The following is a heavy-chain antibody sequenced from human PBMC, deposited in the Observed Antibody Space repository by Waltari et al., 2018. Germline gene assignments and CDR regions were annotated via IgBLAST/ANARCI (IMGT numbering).Heavy chain of an antibody. CDR2: SNSDGSSI. CDR1: EFTFSLYW. Sequence: EVQLVESGGGLVQPGGSLRLSCEASEFTFSLYWMHWVSQVPGKGLEWVSRSNSDGSSISYADSVKGRFTISKDNARNTVYLQMNSLRAEDTAIYYCARGARRTSQTTGWWYFDLWGRGTLLTVSS. J-gene: IGHJ2*01. V-gene: IGHV3-74*01. CDR3: ARGARRTSQTTGWWYFDL. D-gene: IGHD4-17*01.